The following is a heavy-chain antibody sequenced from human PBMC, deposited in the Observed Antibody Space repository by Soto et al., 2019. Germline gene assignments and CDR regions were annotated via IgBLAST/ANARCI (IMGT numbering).Heavy chain of an antibody. J-gene: IGHJ4*02. CDR1: GFTFSSYA. CDR2: IVGSGGST. V-gene: IGHV3-23*01. Sequence: GGSLRLSCAASGFTFSSYAMSWVRQAPGKGLEWVSTIVGSGGSTYYTDSVKGRFTISRDNSKNTLYLQMNSLRAEDTAIYYCEPRALVYWGQGTLVTVSS. CDR3: EPRALVY. D-gene: IGHD6-6*01.